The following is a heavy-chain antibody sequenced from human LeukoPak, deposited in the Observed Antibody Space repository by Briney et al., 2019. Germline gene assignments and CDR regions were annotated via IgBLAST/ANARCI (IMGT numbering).Heavy chain of an antibody. D-gene: IGHD2-2*01. V-gene: IGHV3-15*01. CDR1: GFTFRNTW. CDR2: IKRKTDGGTT. J-gene: IGHJ4*02. Sequence: GGTLTLSCAASGFTFRNTWMSWVRQAPGKGLEWVGRIKRKTDGGTTHHAASVKGRFTISRDQSKSTPFLQMNRRGTEVTAVYYCTTGLGLNARRGQGTLATVSS. CDR3: TTGLGLNAR.